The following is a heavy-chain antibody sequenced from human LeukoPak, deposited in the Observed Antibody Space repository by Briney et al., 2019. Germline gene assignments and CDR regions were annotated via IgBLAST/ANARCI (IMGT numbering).Heavy chain of an antibody. CDR1: GGTFSSYA. Sequence: ASVKVSCKASGGTFSSYAISWVRQAPGQGLEWMGRIIPIFGTANYAQKFQGRVTITTDESTSTAYMELSSLRSEDTAVYYCARGEGYCSGGSCGSYYFDYWGQGTLVTVSS. J-gene: IGHJ4*02. D-gene: IGHD2-15*01. CDR2: IIPIFGTA. V-gene: IGHV1-69*05. CDR3: ARGEGYCSGGSCGSYYFDY.